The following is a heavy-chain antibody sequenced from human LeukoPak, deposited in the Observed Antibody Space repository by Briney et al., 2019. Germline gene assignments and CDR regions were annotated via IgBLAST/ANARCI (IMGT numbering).Heavy chain of an antibody. D-gene: IGHD4-17*01. CDR3: ASPSSYGDYYFGY. V-gene: IGHV3-21*01. Sequence: GGSLRLSCAASGFSFSAYGMNWVRQAPGKGLEWVLCISRSGAYIYYADSVKGRFTISRDNAENSVYLQMNSLRAEDTAIYYCASPSSYGDYYFGYWGQGTLVTVSS. CDR1: GFSFSAYG. CDR2: ISRSGAYI. J-gene: IGHJ4*02.